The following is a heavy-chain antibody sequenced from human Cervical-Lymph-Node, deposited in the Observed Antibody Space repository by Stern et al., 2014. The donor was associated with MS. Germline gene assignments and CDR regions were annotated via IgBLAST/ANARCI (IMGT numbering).Heavy chain of an antibody. V-gene: IGHV3-30*15. J-gene: IGHJ4*02. CDR1: GFTFNNYA. CDR3: ARAIAAASFDY. CDR2: ISYDGGNK. Sequence: VQLVESGGGVVQPGRSLRLSCAASGFTFNNYAMHWVRQAPGKGLEWGAVISYDGGNKYYADSVKGRFTISRDNSKNTLYLQMSSLRGEDTAMYYCARAIAAASFDYWGQGTLVTVSS. D-gene: IGHD6-13*01.